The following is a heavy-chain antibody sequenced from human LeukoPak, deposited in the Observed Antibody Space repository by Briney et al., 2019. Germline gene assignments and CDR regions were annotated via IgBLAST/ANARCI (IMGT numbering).Heavy chain of an antibody. J-gene: IGHJ5*02. Sequence: GGSLRLSCAASGFTFSDHYMSWIRQAPGKGLEWVSYISYNGDTIKYADSVKGRFTISRDNAKNSLYLQMNSLRAEDTAVYYCAGTGSVLRFLVLPWGQEPLVTVPS. CDR3: AGTGSVLRFLVLP. D-gene: IGHD3-3*01. V-gene: IGHV3-11*04. CDR2: ISYNGDTI. CDR1: GFTFSDHY.